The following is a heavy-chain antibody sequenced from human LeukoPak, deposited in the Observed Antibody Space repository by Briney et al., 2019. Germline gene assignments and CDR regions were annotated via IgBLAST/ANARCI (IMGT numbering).Heavy chain of an antibody. Sequence: SETLSLTCAVSGGSISSSNWWSWVRQPPGKGLEWIGEIYHSGSTNYNPSLKSRVTISVDTSKNQFSLNLNSVTAADTAVYYCAKISSWQGVNWFDPWGQGTLVTVSS. CDR3: AKISSWQGVNWFDP. J-gene: IGHJ5*02. CDR2: IYHSGST. V-gene: IGHV4-4*02. D-gene: IGHD6-13*01. CDR1: GGSISSSNW.